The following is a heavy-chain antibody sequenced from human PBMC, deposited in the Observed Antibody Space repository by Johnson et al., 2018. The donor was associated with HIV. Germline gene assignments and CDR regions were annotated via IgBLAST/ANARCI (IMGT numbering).Heavy chain of an antibody. CDR3: AREGNSGSYLENNAFDI. J-gene: IGHJ3*02. D-gene: IGHD1-26*01. V-gene: IGHV3-23*04. CDR2: ISGSGGST. Sequence: MQLVESGGGLVQPGGSLRLSCAASGFTFSSYAMSWVRQAPGKGLEWVSAISGSGGSTYYADSVQGRLTISRDNSKNTLYLQMNSLRAEDTALYYCAREGNSGSYLENNAFDIWGQGTTVTVSS. CDR1: GFTFSSYA.